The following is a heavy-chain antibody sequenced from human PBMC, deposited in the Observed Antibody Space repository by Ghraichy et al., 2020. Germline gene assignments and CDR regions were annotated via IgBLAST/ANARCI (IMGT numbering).Heavy chain of an antibody. J-gene: IGHJ6*02. D-gene: IGHD6-13*01. CDR1: GFTFSSYS. V-gene: IGHV3-48*01. CDR3: AREGVLNPGIAAAGTHYYYGMDV. CDR2: ISSSSSTI. Sequence: GGSLRLSCAASGFTFSSYSMNWVRQAPGKGLEWVSYISSSSSTIYYADSVKGRFTISRDNAKNSLYLQMNSLRAEDTAVYYCAREGVLNPGIAAAGTHYYYGMDVWGQGTTVTVSS.